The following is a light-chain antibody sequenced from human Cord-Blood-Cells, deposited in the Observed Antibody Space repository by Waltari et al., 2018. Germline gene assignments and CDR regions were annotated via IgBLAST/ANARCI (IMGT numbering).Light chain of an antibody. V-gene: IGKV2-28*01. CDR2: LGS. CDR1: QSLLHSNGYNY. CDR3: MQALQTPIT. J-gene: IGKJ5*01. Sequence: DMVMTQSPLSLPVTPGEPASISCRSSQSLLHSNGYNYLDWYLPKPGQSPQLLIYLGSNRASGVPDRFSGSGSGTDFTLKISRVEAEDVGVYYCMQALQTPITFGQGTRLEIK.